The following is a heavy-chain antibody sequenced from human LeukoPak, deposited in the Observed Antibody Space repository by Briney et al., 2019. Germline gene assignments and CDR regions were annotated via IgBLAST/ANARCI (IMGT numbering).Heavy chain of an antibody. CDR2: ISYDGSNK. J-gene: IGHJ4*02. CDR1: GFTFSSYA. CDR3: AGESSGWYEVLGY. D-gene: IGHD6-19*01. Sequence: GGSLRLSCAASGFTFSSYAMHWVRQAPGKGLEWVAVISYDGSNKYYADSVKGRFTISRDNSKNTLYLQMNSLRAEDTAVYYCAGESSGWYEVLGYWGQGTLVTVSS. V-gene: IGHV3-30*04.